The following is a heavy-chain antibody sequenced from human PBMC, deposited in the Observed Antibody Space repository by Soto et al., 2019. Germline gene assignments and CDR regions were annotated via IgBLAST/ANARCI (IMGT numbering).Heavy chain of an antibody. Sequence: QITLKESGPTLVKPTQTLTLTCSFSGFSLNTGGLGVGWIRQPPGKALEWLALIYWDGDKRYSPSLQSRLSITKDTSNNQVLLAMTYMHPVDTATYYCVHSRSGGDCLRSYSSHPYYGTDVWGQGNTVTVSS. J-gene: IGHJ6*02. CDR1: GFSLNTGGLG. CDR2: IYWDGDK. CDR3: VHSRSGGDCLRSYSSHPYYGTDV. D-gene: IGHD2-21*02. V-gene: IGHV2-5*02.